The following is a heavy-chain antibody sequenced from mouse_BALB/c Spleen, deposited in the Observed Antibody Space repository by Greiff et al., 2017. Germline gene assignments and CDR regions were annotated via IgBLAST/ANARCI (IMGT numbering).Heavy chain of an antibody. V-gene: IGHV1-55*01. CDR2: IYPGSGST. D-gene: IGHD2-1*01. CDR3: ARSGGNYGVFDY. Sequence: QVQLQQPGAELVKPGTSVKLSCKASGYNFTSYWINWVKLRPGQGLEWIGDIYPGSGSTNYNEKFKSKATLTVDTSSSTAYMQLSSLASEDSALYYCARSGGNYGVFDYWGQGTTLTVSS. CDR1: GYNFTSYW. J-gene: IGHJ2*01.